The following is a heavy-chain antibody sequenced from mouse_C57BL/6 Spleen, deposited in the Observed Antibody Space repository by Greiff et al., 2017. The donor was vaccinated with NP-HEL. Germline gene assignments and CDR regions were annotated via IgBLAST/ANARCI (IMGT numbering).Heavy chain of an antibody. J-gene: IGHJ2*01. CDR1: GYTFTSYT. CDR2: INPSSGYT. CDR3: ARWGDGNYFDY. D-gene: IGHD2-3*01. Sequence: QVQLQQSGAELARPGASVKMSCKASGYTFTSYTMHWVQQRPGQGLEWIGYINPSSGYTKYNQKFKDKATLTADKSSSTAYMQLSSLTSEDSAVYYCARWGDGNYFDYWGQGTTLTVSS. V-gene: IGHV1-4*01.